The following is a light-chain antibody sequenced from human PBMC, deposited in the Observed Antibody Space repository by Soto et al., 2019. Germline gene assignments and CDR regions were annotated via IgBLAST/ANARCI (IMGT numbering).Light chain of an antibody. CDR3: QHYDTH. J-gene: IGKJ2*01. Sequence: DILMTQSPSILSASVGDTVTITCRASHSISNWLTWHQQKPGKAPKLLIYDASSLKSGVPSRFSGSGSGTEFTLTIRSLQADDFATYDCQHYDTHFGQGTKLEIK. CDR2: DAS. V-gene: IGKV1-5*01. CDR1: HSISNW.